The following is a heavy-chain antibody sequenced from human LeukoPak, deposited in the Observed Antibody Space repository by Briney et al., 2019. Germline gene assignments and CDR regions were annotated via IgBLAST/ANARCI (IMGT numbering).Heavy chain of an antibody. J-gene: IGHJ4*02. CDR2: IKQEGSET. D-gene: IGHD5-24*01. CDR1: GFTFSTSW. CDR3: ANGDGFDY. Sequence: GRSLRLSCATSGFTFSTSWMSWVRQAPGKGLEWVANIKQEGSETYYADSVKGRFTIFRDNAKNSLYLQMDSLRVEDTAVYYCANGDGFDYWGQGTLVIVSS. V-gene: IGHV3-7*01.